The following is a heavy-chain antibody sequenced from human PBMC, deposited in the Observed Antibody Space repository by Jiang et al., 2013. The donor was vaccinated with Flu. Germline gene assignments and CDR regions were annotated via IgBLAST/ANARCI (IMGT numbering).Heavy chain of an antibody. J-gene: IGHJ6*04. V-gene: IGHV4-30-4*08. Sequence: GPGLVKPSQTLSLTCSVSGDSIDTGDYYWTWIRQSPGKGLEWIGYIYYNGDTHYNPSLKSHVSLSVDTSKNQFSLSLTSVTAADSATYFCARGGQTGALFYYYGLDVWGKGTTVIVSS. CDR2: IYYNGDT. CDR1: GDSIDTGDYY. CDR3: ARGGQTGALFYYYGLDV. D-gene: IGHD3-9*01.